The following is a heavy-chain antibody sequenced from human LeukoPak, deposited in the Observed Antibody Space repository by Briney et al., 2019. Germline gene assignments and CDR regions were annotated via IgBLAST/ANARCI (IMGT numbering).Heavy chain of an antibody. Sequence: PGGSLRLSCAASGSTFSSYAMSWVRQAPGKGLEWVSAISGSGGSTYYADSVKGRFTISRDNSKNTLYLQMNSLRAEDTAVYYCAKSPSSWMATIGYWGQGTLVTVSS. J-gene: IGHJ4*02. CDR3: AKSPSSWMATIGY. V-gene: IGHV3-23*01. CDR1: GSTFSSYA. D-gene: IGHD5-24*01. CDR2: ISGSGGST.